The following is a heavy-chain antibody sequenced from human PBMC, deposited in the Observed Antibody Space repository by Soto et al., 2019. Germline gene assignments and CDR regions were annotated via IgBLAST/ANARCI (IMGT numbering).Heavy chain of an antibody. J-gene: IGHJ4*02. V-gene: IGHV4-34*01. Sequence: KPSETLSLTCDVYGGSFSGYIWTWIRQTPGKGLQWIGQINHSGSANYNPSLKSRVTISVHTSNSQFSLELSSVTAADTAVYYCARGLISGSHYSGGWYYFDSWGQGTQVTVSS. CDR3: ARGLISGSHYSGGWYYFDS. D-gene: IGHD1-26*01. CDR1: GGSFSGYI. CDR2: INHSGSA.